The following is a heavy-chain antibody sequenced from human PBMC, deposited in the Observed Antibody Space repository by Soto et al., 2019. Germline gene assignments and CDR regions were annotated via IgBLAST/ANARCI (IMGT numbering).Heavy chain of an antibody. CDR2: IRSKAYGGTT. D-gene: IGHD3-9*01. Sequence: PGGSLRLSCTASGFTFGDYAMSWFRQAPGKGLEWVGFIRSKAYGGTTEYAASVKGRFTISRDDSKSIAYLQMNSLKTEDTAVYYCTRPQPTLRYFDHGWFDPWGQGTLVTVSS. CDR1: GFTFGDYA. V-gene: IGHV3-49*03. J-gene: IGHJ5*02. CDR3: TRPQPTLRYFDHGWFDP.